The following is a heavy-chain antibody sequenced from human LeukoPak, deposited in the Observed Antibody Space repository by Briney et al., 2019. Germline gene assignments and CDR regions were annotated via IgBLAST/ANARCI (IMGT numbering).Heavy chain of an antibody. CDR1: GGSISSYY. D-gene: IGHD2-15*01. J-gene: IGHJ5*02. CDR2: IYYSGST. CDR3: ARGVGGYCSGGSCYSEPNWFDP. V-gene: IGHV4-59*08. Sequence: PLETLSLTCTVSGGSISSYYWSWIRQPPGKGLEWIGYIYYSGSTNYNPSLKSRVTISVDTSKNQFSLKLSSVTAADTAVYYCARGVGGYCSGGSCYSEPNWFDPWGQGTLVTVSS.